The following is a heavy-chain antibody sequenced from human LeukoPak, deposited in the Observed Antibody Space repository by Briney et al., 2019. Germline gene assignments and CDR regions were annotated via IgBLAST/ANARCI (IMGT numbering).Heavy chain of an antibody. Sequence: GGSLRLSCAASGFTVSSDYMSWVRQAPGKGLEWVSVIYSGGSTYYADSVKGRFTISRDKSENTVYLQMNSLRFEDTAMYYCARNWFDPWGQGTLVTVSS. V-gene: IGHV3-53*05. J-gene: IGHJ5*02. CDR2: IYSGGST. CDR1: GFTVSSDY. CDR3: ARNWFDP.